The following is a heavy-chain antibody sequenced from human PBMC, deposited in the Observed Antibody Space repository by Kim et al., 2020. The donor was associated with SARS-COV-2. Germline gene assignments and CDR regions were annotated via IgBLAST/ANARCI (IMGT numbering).Heavy chain of an antibody. Sequence: ASVKVSCKASGYTFTAYCIHWVRQAPGQGLEWMGRINPNNGVTIYAHKFQGRVTMTRDTSISTASMELSSLRSDDTVGYYCARDKRELSSGNIGSYVMDV. J-gene: IGHJ6*01. V-gene: IGHV1-2*05. CDR2: INPNNGVT. D-gene: IGHD3-16*02. CDR1: GYTFTAYC. CDR3: ARDKRELSSGNIGSYVMDV.